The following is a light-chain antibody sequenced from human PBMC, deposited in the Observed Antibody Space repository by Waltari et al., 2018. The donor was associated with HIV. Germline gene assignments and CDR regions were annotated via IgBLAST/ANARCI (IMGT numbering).Light chain of an antibody. V-gene: IGKV3-15*01. CDR2: GAS. Sequence: IFMTQFPATLSVSPGERATLSCRASQSSGTVLAWYQQKPGQAPRLLIYGASTRATGIPARFSGSGSGTEFTLTISSLQSEDFAVYSCQQYNNWPPMYTFGQGTKLEIK. CDR1: QSSGTV. J-gene: IGKJ2*01. CDR3: QQYNNWPPMYT.